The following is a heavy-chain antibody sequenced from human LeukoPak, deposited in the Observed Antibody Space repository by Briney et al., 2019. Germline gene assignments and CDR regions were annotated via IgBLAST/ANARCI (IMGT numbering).Heavy chain of an antibody. D-gene: IGHD6-6*01. Sequence: SVKVSCKASGCTFSSYAISWVRQAPRQGREWMGVVIPIFGTANYAQKFQGRVTITTDECTSTAYMELRSLRSEDTAVYYCARDFEDSSSSVGYYYYMDVWGKGTTVTVSS. V-gene: IGHV1-69*05. CDR2: VIPIFGTA. CDR3: ARDFEDSSSSVGYYYYMDV. J-gene: IGHJ6*03. CDR1: GCTFSSYA.